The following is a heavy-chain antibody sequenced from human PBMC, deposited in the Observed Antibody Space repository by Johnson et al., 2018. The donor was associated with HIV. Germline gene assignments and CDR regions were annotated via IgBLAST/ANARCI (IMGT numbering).Heavy chain of an antibody. CDR3: ATDVYGAREWRPAFDI. V-gene: IGHV3-30*04. CDR2: ISYDAITK. Sequence: QVQLVESGGGVVQPGRSLRLSCAASGFTFSSYAMHWVRQAPGKGLEWVAVISYDAITKYYADSVKGRFTISRDNSKNTLYLQMNSLRAEDTALYYCATDVYGAREWRPAFDIWGQGTMVTVSS. D-gene: IGHD4-17*01. CDR1: GFTFSSYA. J-gene: IGHJ3*02.